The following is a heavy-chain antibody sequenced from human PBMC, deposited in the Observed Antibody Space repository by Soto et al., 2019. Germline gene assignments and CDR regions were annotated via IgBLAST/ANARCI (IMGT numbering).Heavy chain of an antibody. J-gene: IGHJ4*02. CDR2: IYYSGST. CDR1: GGSIYSYY. D-gene: IGHD3-3*01. Sequence: SETLSLTCTVSGGSIYSYYWSWIRQPPGKGLEWIGSIYYSGSTNYNPSLKSRVTISIDTSKNQFSLRLSSVTAADTAVYYCARALVFSWSGIYYFDYWGQGALVT. V-gene: IGHV4-59*01. CDR3: ARALVFSWSGIYYFDY.